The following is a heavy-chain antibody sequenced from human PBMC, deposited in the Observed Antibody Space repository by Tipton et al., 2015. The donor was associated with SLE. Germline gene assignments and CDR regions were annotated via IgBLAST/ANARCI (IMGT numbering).Heavy chain of an antibody. CDR3: AASLDFAL. J-gene: IGHJ2*01. Sequence: TLSLTCTVSGGSISSGGYYWSWIRQPAGKGLEWIGRIYTSGSTNYNPPLRSRVTISVDTSKNQLSLKLNSVTAADTAVYYCAASLDFALWGRGTLVTVSS. V-gene: IGHV4-61*02. CDR2: IYTSGST. D-gene: IGHD2-2*01. CDR1: GGSISSGGYY.